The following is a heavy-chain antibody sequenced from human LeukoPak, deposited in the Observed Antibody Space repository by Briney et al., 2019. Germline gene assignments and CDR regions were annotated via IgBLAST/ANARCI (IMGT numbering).Heavy chain of an antibody. CDR1: GFTFSDYY. V-gene: IGHV3-11*06. D-gene: IGHD2-21*02. CDR3: ARERCGGDCYADY. Sequence: GGSLRLSCAASGFTFSDYYMSWIRQAPGKGLEWVSYISSSSSYTNYADSVKGRFTISRDNAKNSLYLQMNSLRAEDTAVYYCARERCGGDCYADYWGQGTLVTVSS. J-gene: IGHJ4*02. CDR2: ISSSSSYT.